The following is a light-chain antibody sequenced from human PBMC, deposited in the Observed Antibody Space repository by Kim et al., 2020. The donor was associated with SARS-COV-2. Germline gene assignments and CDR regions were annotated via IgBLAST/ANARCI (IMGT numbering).Light chain of an antibody. Sequence: DIQMTQSPSSLSASVGDRVTITCRASQSISTYLVWYQQKPGKAPNLLIYGASPVQSGVPSRFSGSGYGTEFTLTITSLQPDDFATYYCQQSYTAPTFGGGTKVDIK. CDR3: QQSYTAPT. J-gene: IGKJ4*01. V-gene: IGKV1-39*01. CDR1: QSISTY. CDR2: GAS.